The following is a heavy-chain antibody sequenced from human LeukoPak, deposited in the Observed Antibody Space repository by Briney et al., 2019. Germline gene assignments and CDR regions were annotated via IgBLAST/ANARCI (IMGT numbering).Heavy chain of an antibody. CDR1: GYAFTNYG. Sequence: ASVKVSCKASGYAFTNYGITWVRQAPGQGLEWMGWISAYNGDTNYAQRFQGRITMTTDTSTTTAYMELRSLRSDDTAVYYCATLGDVLRLFPLISLDGMDVWGQGTTVTVSS. CDR3: ATLGDVLRLFPLISLDGMDV. V-gene: IGHV1-18*01. J-gene: IGHJ6*02. CDR2: ISAYNGDT. D-gene: IGHD3-3*01.